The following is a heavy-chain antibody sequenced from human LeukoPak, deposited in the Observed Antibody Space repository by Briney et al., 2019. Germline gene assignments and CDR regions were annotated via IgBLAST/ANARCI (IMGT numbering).Heavy chain of an antibody. J-gene: IGHJ6*04. V-gene: IGHV3-48*03. CDR2: ISSSGSSI. Sequence: GGSRRLSCAASGFTFSTYEMNWGRQAPGKGLEWLSYISSSGSSIYSADSVKGRFTISRDNAKNSLYLQMNSLRAEDTAVYYCAGGLVVAATPPYSYYGMDVWGKGTTVTVSS. D-gene: IGHD2-15*01. CDR3: AGGLVVAATPPYSYYGMDV. CDR1: GFTFSTYE.